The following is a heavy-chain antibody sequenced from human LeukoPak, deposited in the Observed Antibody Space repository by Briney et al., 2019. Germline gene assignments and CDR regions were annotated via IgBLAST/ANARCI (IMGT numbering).Heavy chain of an antibody. J-gene: IGHJ4*02. D-gene: IGHD3-22*01. CDR3: ARLDDREKFDS. V-gene: IGHV4-4*09. CDR1: GGSISRSY. CDR2: IYPSVNT. Sequence: SENLSRNCTVSGGSISRSYWSWIRQPPGKGLKCIGFIYPSVNTNYNPSLKSRVTISLDTSKNQFSLKLSSVTAADTAVYYCARLDDREKFDSWGQGTLVTVSS.